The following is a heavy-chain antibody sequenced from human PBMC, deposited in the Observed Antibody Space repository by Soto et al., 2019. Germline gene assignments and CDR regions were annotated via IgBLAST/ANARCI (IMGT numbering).Heavy chain of an antibody. D-gene: IGHD3-10*01. J-gene: IGHJ5*02. Sequence: GGSLRLSCASAGFSVPTSHISWVRQAPGKGLEWVSVIYSGGATHYAVSVKGRFIISRDKSKNTVDLQMNSLRAEDTAVYYCAKLGPYDSGSYMFRSHWFDPWG. CDR3: AKLGPYDSGSYMFRSHWFDP. CDR1: GFSVPTSH. V-gene: IGHV3-53*01. CDR2: IYSGGAT.